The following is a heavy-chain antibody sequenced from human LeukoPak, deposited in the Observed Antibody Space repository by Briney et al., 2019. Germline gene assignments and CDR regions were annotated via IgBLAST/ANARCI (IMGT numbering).Heavy chain of an antibody. CDR2: INTDGSST. Sequence: PGGSLGLSCAASGFIFSSYWMHWVRQAPGKGLVWVSRINTDGSSTIYADSVKGRFTISRDNAKNTLYLQMNSLRVEDTAVYYCARGEEYLGQGRPFDIWGQGTMVTVSS. J-gene: IGHJ3*02. D-gene: IGHD3-16*01. CDR3: ARGEEYLGQGRPFDI. CDR1: GFIFSSYW. V-gene: IGHV3-74*01.